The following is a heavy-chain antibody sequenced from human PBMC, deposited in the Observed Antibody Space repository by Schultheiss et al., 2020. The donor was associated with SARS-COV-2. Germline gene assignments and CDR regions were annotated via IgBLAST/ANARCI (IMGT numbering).Heavy chain of an antibody. J-gene: IGHJ6*02. CDR3: VRDKPRSTLFYFGLDV. Sequence: GGSLRLSCAASGFTFDDYAMHWVRQAPGKGLEWVSGISWNSGSIGYADSVKGRFTISRDNAKNSMYLQMNSLRPEDTAVYYCVRDKPRSTLFYFGLDVWGQGTTVTVSS. CDR2: ISWNSGSI. V-gene: IGHV3-9*01. CDR1: GFTFDDYA. D-gene: IGHD3-16*01.